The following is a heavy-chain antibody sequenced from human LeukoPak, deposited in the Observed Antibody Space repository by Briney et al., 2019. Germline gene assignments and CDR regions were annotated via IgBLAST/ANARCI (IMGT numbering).Heavy chain of an antibody. CDR1: GYTFAGYY. J-gene: IGHJ6*03. CDR3: AREDRARGYYYYYYMDV. Sequence: ASVKVSCKASGYTFAGYYMHWVRQAPGQGLEWMGWINPNSGGTNYAQKFQGRVTMTRDTSISTAYMELSRLRSDDTAVYYCAREDRARGYYYYYYMDVWGKGTTVTVSS. CDR2: INPNSGGT. D-gene: IGHD6-6*01. V-gene: IGHV1-2*02.